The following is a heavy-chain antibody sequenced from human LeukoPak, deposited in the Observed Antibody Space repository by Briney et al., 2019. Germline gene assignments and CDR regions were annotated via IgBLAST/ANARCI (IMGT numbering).Heavy chain of an antibody. CDR2: ISSSSSYI. CDR1: AFTFSSYS. Sequence: LGGSLRLSCAASAFTFSSYSMNWVRQAPGKGLEWVSSISSSSSYIYYADSVKGRFTISRDNAKNSLYLQMNSLRAEDTAVYYCTTDRGGVHDYGDYLAAFDIWGQGTMVTVSS. CDR3: TTDRGGVHDYGDYLAAFDI. J-gene: IGHJ3*02. D-gene: IGHD4-17*01. V-gene: IGHV3-21*01.